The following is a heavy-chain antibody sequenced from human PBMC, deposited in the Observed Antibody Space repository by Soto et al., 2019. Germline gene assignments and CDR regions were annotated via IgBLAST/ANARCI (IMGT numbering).Heavy chain of an antibody. Sequence: EVQLLESGGGLVQPGGSLRLSCEASGFTFSTYAMSWVRQPPGKGLEWFSLISGSGGGTYYADSVKGRFTISRDNSKNTLYLQMNSLRAEDTAVYYCAKHAAAAAPDYWGQGTLVTVSS. CDR2: ISGSGGGT. CDR1: GFTFSTYA. J-gene: IGHJ4*02. D-gene: IGHD6-13*01. CDR3: AKHAAAAAPDY. V-gene: IGHV3-23*01.